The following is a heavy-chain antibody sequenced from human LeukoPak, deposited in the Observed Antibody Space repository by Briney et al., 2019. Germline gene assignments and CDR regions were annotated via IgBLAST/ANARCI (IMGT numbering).Heavy chain of an antibody. CDR2: ISWSSGSI. Sequence: SGRSLRLSCAASGFIFDDYAMHWVRQGPGKGLEWVSGISWSSGSIGYADSVKGRFTISRDNAKNSLYLQMNSLRAEDTALYYCAKDTSITIFRVVSSYYGMDVWGQGTTVTVSS. V-gene: IGHV3-9*01. CDR1: GFIFDDYA. J-gene: IGHJ6*02. D-gene: IGHD3-3*01. CDR3: AKDTSITIFRVVSSYYGMDV.